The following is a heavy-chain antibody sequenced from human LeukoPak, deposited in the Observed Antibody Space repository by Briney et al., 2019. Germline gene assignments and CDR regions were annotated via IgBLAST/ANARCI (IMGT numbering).Heavy chain of an antibody. D-gene: IGHD2-21*02. CDR3: ARVRYCGGDCPLDAFDI. CDR1: GFTFSDYY. Sequence: GGSLRLSCAASGFTFSDYYVSWIRQAPGKGLEWVSYISSSGSTIYYADSVKGRFTIPRDNAKNSLYLQMNSLRAEDTAVYYCARVRYCGGDCPLDAFDIWGQGTMVTVSS. V-gene: IGHV3-11*01. CDR2: ISSSGSTI. J-gene: IGHJ3*02.